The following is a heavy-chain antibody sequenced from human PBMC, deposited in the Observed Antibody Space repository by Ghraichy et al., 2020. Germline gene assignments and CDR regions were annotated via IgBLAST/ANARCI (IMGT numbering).Heavy chain of an antibody. J-gene: IGHJ3*02. Sequence: GGSLRLSCAASGFTFSSYAMSWVRQAPGKGLEWVSAISGSGGSTYYADSVKGRFTISRDNSKNTLYLQMNSLRAEDTAVYYCAKDQYYYDSSGYYRGCAFDIWGQGTMVTVSS. V-gene: IGHV3-23*01. D-gene: IGHD3-22*01. CDR2: ISGSGGST. CDR3: AKDQYYYDSSGYYRGCAFDI. CDR1: GFTFSSYA.